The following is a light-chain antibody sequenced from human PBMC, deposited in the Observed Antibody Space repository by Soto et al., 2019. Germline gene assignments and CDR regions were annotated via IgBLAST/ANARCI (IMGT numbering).Light chain of an antibody. CDR3: QQYNDWPET. V-gene: IGKV3-15*01. J-gene: IGKJ1*01. Sequence: EIVMTQSPATLSVSPGERATLSCRASQSVGSTLAWYQQKVGQAPRLLIYDASARATGIPARFSGSGSGTEFTLTISSLQSEDFAVYYRQQYNDWPETFGQGT. CDR1: QSVGST. CDR2: DAS.